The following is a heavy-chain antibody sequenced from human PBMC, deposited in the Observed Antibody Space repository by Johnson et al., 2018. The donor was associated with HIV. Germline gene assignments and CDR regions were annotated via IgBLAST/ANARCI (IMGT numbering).Heavy chain of an antibody. D-gene: IGHD6-13*01. V-gene: IGHV3-7*01. Sequence: VQLVESGGGLVQPGGSLTLSCVASGFTFSSFWMTWVRQAPGTGLEWVANIKLDGSDKYYVDSVKGRFTISRDNSKNTLYLQMNSLRAEDTAVYYCARSRVAAALGVNDAFDIWGQGTMVTVSS. J-gene: IGHJ3*02. CDR3: ARSRVAAALGVNDAFDI. CDR2: IKLDGSDK. CDR1: GFTFSSFW.